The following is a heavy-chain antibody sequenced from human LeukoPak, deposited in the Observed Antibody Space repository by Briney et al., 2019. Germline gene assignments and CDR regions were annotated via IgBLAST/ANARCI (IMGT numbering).Heavy chain of an antibody. CDR3: ARSLTFDY. Sequence: GGSLRLSCVASGFPFSSYWMTWVRQAPGKGLEWVANIKQDGSKKSYVDSVKGRFTISRDNAKNSLYLQMNSLRAEDTAVYYCARSLTFDYWGQGTLVTVSS. CDR2: IKQDGSKK. CDR1: GFPFSSYW. V-gene: IGHV3-7*01. D-gene: IGHD2-21*02. J-gene: IGHJ4*02.